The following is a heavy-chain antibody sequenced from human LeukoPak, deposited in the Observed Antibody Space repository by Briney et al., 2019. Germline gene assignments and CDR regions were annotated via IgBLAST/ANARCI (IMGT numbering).Heavy chain of an antibody. CDR2: ISGSGGST. Sequence: PGGSLRLSCAASGFTFSSYAMSWVRQAPGKGLEWVSAISGSGGSTYYADSVKGRFTISRDNSKNTLYLQMNSLRAEDTAVYYCAKDPAHVDTGRWYYYYGMDVWGQGTTVTVSS. D-gene: IGHD5-18*01. V-gene: IGHV3-23*01. CDR3: AKDPAHVDTGRWYYYYGMDV. J-gene: IGHJ6*02. CDR1: GFTFSSYA.